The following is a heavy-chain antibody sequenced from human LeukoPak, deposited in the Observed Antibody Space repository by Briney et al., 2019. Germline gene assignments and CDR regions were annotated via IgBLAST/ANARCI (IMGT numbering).Heavy chain of an antibody. J-gene: IGHJ4*02. D-gene: IGHD2-15*01. CDR1: GFTFDDYA. CDR2: IRWNSGSI. V-gene: IGHV3-9*03. Sequence: GGSLRLSCAASGFTFDDYAMHWVRQAPGKGLEWVSGIRWNSGSIVYVDSVKGRFTISRDNAKNYLYLQMDSLRPEDMALYYCVKDVGLGFCSGGSCSAHFDYWGQGTLVTVSS. CDR3: VKDVGLGFCSGGSCSAHFDY.